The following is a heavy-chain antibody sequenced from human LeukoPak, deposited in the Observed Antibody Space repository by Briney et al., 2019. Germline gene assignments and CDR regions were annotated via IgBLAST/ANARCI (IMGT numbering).Heavy chain of an antibody. CDR2: ISSSSSTI. CDR3: AKGRQQWLVRVVDY. Sequence: TGGSLRLSCAASGFTFSSYSMNWVRQAPGKGLEWVSYISSSSSTIYYADSVKGRFTISRDNSKNTLYLQMNSLRAEDTAVYYCAKGRQQWLVRVVDYWGQGTLVTVSS. V-gene: IGHV3-48*01. CDR1: GFTFSSYS. D-gene: IGHD6-19*01. J-gene: IGHJ4*02.